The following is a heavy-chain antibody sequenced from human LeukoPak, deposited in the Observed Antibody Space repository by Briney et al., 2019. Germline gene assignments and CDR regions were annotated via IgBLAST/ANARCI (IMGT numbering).Heavy chain of an antibody. CDR3: ARGGFSVDCSSTSCSAPNWFDP. CDR2: INPSGGST. CDR1: GYTFTSYY. V-gene: IGHV1-46*01. D-gene: IGHD2-2*01. J-gene: IGHJ5*02. Sequence: GASVKVSCKASGYTFTSYYMHWVRQAPGQGLEWMGIINPSGGSTSYAQKFQGRVTMTRDTSTSTVYMELSSLRSEDTAVYYCARGGFSVDCSSTSCSAPNWFDPWGQGTLVTVSS.